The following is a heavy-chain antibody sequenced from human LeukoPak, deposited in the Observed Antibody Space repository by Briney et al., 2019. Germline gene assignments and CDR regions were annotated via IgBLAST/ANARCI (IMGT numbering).Heavy chain of an antibody. CDR3: ARDGIAAAGTVDY. V-gene: IGHV1-69*05. Sequence: GXEXIGMIIPIFGTSNYAQKFQGRVTITTDESTSTAYMELSSLRSEDTAVYYCARDGIAAAGTVDYWGQGTLVTVSS. J-gene: IGHJ4*02. D-gene: IGHD6-13*01. CDR2: IIPIFGTS.